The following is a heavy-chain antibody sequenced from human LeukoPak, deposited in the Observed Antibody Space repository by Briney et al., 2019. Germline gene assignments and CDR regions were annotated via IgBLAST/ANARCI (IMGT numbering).Heavy chain of an antibody. CDR2: IIPILGIA. CDR3: ARGGYSYGYDY. D-gene: IGHD5-18*01. Sequence: ASVKVSCKASGGTFSSYAISWVRQAPGQGLEWMGRIIPILGIANYAQKFQGRVTITADKSTSTAYMELSSLRSDDTAVYYCARGGYSYGYDYWGRGTLVTVSS. J-gene: IGHJ4*02. CDR1: GGTFSSYA. V-gene: IGHV1-69*04.